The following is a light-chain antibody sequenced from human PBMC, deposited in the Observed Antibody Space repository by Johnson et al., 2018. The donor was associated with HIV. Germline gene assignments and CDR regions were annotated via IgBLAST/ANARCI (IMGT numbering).Light chain of an antibody. CDR2: DNN. CDR1: SSNIGNNY. J-gene: IGLJ1*01. V-gene: IGLV1-51*01. Sequence: PSVSAAPGQKVTLSCSGSSSNIGNNYVSWYQQLPGTAPKLLIYDNNKRPSGIPDRFSGSKSGTSATLGITGLQTGDEADYYCGTWDSSLSAYVFGTGTKVTVL. CDR3: GTWDSSLSAYV.